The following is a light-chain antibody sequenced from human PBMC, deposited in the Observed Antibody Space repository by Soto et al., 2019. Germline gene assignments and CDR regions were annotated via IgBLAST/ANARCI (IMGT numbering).Light chain of an antibody. CDR3: CSYAGSSSYV. V-gene: IGLV2-11*01. CDR2: DVG. Sequence: QSVLTQPRSVSGSPGQSVTISCTGTSRDVGGYDYVSRYQQHPGKAPKFMIYDVGRRPSGVPERFSGSKSGNTASLTISGLQAEDEAEYHCCSYAGSSSYVFGSGTKVTVL. J-gene: IGLJ1*01. CDR1: SRDVGGYDY.